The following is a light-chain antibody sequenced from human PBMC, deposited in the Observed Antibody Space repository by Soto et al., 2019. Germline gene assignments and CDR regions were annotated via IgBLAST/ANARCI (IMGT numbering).Light chain of an antibody. CDR3: SSYTSTSTLVV. J-gene: IGLJ2*01. V-gene: IGLV2-14*01. CDR2: DVT. Sequence: QSALTQPASVSGYPGQSITISCTGTSSDIGGYDYVSWYQQYPGKVPKLMIYDVTNRASGVPSRFSASKSGDTASLTISGLQAEDEADYYCSSYTSTSTLVVFGGGTKLTVL. CDR1: SSDIGGYDY.